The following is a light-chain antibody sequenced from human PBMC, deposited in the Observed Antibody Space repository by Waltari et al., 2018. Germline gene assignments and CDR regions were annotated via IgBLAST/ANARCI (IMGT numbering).Light chain of an antibody. CDR2: KDN. V-gene: IGLV3-25*03. CDR3: QSAYNSSTYV. Sequence: SNELTQPPSVSVSPGQTARITCSGDAFPNHYAYWSQQRPGQAPVLVIYKDNERPSGIPERFSGSSSGTTVTLTISGVQADDEADYYCQSAYNSSTYVFGTGTKVTVL. J-gene: IGLJ1*01. CDR1: AFPNHY.